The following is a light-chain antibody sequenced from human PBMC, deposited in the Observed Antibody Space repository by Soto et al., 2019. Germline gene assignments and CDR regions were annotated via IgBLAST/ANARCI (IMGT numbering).Light chain of an antibody. J-gene: IGLJ1*01. CDR1: SSDVGGYNF. V-gene: IGLV2-14*01. Sequence: LTQPASVSGSPGQSITISCTGASSDVGGYNFVSWYQHHPGSPPKLIIYEVSHRPSGVSNRFSGSKSANKASLTISGLQVEDEADYFCSSYSSTTTREVFXTGTKGTVL. CDR2: EVS. CDR3: SSYSSTTTREV.